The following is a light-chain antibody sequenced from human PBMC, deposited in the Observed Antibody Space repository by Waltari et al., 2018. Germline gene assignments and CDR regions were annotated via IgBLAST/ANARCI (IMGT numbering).Light chain of an antibody. CDR3: CSYTAATTLV. Sequence: QSAPTQPASVSASPGQSITISCTGTRNDVGSYSYVSWYRQYPGKAPELLIYEVTPRPSGVSVRFSGSRSGGTASLTISGRQTEDEANYFCCSYTAATTLVFGTRTKVIVL. J-gene: IGLJ1*01. CDR2: EVT. V-gene: IGLV2-14*01. CDR1: RNDVGSYSY.